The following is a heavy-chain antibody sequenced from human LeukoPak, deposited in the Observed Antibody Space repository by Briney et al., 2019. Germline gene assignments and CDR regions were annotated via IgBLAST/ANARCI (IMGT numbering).Heavy chain of an antibody. CDR1: GVTFSSYS. V-gene: IGHV3-21*01. CDR2: ISSSSSYI. CDR3: ARSTLTPIVVVPVCLMDV. Sequence: GGSLRLSCAASGVTFSSYSMNWVRQAPGKGLEWVSSISSSSSYIYYADSVKGRFTISRDNAKNSLYLQMNSLRAEDTAVYYCARSTLTPIVVVPVCLMDVWGQGTTVTVSS. J-gene: IGHJ6*02. D-gene: IGHD2-2*01.